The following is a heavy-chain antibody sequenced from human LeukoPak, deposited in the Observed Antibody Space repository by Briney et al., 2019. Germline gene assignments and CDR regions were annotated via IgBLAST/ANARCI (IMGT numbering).Heavy chain of an antibody. Sequence: SETLSLTCTVSGGSISSFYWTWIRQPAEKGLEWIGRIYSNGNTNYNPSLKSRVTMSVDTSKNQFSLKLSSLTAADTAVYYCARSLLVAPYYYDSSGPVAFDIWGQGTMVTVSS. V-gene: IGHV4-4*07. J-gene: IGHJ3*02. CDR2: IYSNGNT. D-gene: IGHD3-22*01. CDR1: GGSISSFY. CDR3: ARSLLVAPYYYDSSGPVAFDI.